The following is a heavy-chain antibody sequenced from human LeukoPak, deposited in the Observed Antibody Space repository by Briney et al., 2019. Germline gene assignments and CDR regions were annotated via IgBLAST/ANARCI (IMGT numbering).Heavy chain of an antibody. CDR2: ISYDGSNK. Sequence: PGRSLRLSCAASGFTFSSYGMHWVRQAPGKGLEWVAVISYDGSNKYYADSVKRRFTISRDNSKNTLYLQMNSLRAEDTAVYYCAKDAGSGSRYYYYGMDVWGQGTTVTVSS. V-gene: IGHV3-30*18. CDR1: GFTFSSYG. D-gene: IGHD3-10*01. J-gene: IGHJ6*02. CDR3: AKDAGSGSRYYYYGMDV.